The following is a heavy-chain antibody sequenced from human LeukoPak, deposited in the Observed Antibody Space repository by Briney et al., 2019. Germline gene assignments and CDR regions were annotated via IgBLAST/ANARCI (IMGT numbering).Heavy chain of an antibody. J-gene: IGHJ6*02. V-gene: IGHV3-74*01. CDR1: GLTFSSYD. Sequence: GGSLRLSCEASGLTFSSYDMNWVRQAPGKGLVWVSRINSDGSSTSYADSVKGRFTISRDNAMNTLYLQMNSLRAEDTAVYYCAMVRGYYYHGLDVWGQGTTVTVSS. D-gene: IGHD3-10*01. CDR2: INSDGSST. CDR3: AMVRGYYYHGLDV.